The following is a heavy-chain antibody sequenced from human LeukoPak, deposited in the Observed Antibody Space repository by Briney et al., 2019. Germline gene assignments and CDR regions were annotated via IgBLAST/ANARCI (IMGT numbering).Heavy chain of an antibody. Sequence: SETLSLTCTVSGGSISSYYWSWIRQPAGKGLEWIGRIYTSGSTNYNPSLKSRVTMSVDTSKNQFSLKLSSVTAADTAVYYCASDGYYYDSSGYYCEAFDIWGQGTMVTVSS. CDR3: ASDGYYYDSSGYYCEAFDI. CDR1: GGSISSYY. CDR2: IYTSGST. J-gene: IGHJ3*02. V-gene: IGHV4-4*07. D-gene: IGHD3-22*01.